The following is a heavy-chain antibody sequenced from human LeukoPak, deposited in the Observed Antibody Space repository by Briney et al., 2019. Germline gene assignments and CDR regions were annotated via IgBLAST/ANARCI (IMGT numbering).Heavy chain of an antibody. CDR3: ATAGQETYYDFWGGYNY. D-gene: IGHD3-3*01. Sequence: ASVKVSCKVSGYTLTELSMHWVRQAPGKGLEWMGGFDPEDGETIYAQKFQGRVTMTEDTSTDTAYMELSSLRSEDTAVYYCATAGQETYYDFWGGYNYWGQGTLVTVSS. V-gene: IGHV1-24*01. CDR1: GYTLTELS. CDR2: FDPEDGET. J-gene: IGHJ4*02.